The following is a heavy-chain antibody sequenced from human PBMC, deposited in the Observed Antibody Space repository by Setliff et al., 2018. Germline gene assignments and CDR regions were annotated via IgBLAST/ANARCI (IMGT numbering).Heavy chain of an antibody. CDR3: TRGRGPRVVVAVPLDF. CDR2: ISPYNGDA. Sequence: ASVKVSCKTSGYNFITFGVNWVRQVPGQGFEWMGWISPYNGDADYARKFQGRVTLTTDTSTGTAYMELRALSSDDTAIYYCTRGRGPRVVVAVPLDFWGQGTLVTVSS. J-gene: IGHJ4*02. CDR1: GYNFITFG. D-gene: IGHD2-15*01. V-gene: IGHV1-18*01.